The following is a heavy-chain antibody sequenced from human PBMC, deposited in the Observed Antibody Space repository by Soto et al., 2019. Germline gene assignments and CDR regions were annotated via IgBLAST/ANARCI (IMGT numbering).Heavy chain of an antibody. D-gene: IGHD6-6*01. CDR1: GDSVSSGGYY. CDR2: IYYSVST. J-gene: IGHJ4*02. V-gene: IGHV4-31*03. Sequence: PSKTLSLTCIVSGDSVSSGGYYWSWIRQHPGKGLEWIGYIYYSVSTYYNPSLKSRVTISVKTSKNQFSLKLSSVTAADTAVYYGVRARTYYESWGQGTLVTASS. CDR3: VRARTYYES.